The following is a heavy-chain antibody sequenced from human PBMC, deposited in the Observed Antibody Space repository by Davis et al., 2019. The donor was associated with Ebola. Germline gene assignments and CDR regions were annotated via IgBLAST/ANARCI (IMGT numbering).Heavy chain of an antibody. J-gene: IGHJ6*02. CDR2: INPTGGST. D-gene: IGHD6-13*01. CDR1: GYTFTGYY. Sequence: ASVKVSCKASGYTFTGYYIHWVRQAPGQGLEWMGRINPTGGSTGYAQRFQGRVTVTRDKSTSTVYMELRSLRSEDTAVYFCTRVFGATAGGLLGYYGMDVWGQGTTVTVFS. V-gene: IGHV1-46*03. CDR3: TRVFGATAGGLLGYYGMDV.